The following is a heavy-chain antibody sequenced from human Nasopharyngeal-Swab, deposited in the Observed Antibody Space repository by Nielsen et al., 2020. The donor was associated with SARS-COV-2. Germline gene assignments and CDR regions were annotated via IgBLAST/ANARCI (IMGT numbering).Heavy chain of an antibody. J-gene: IGHJ4*02. CDR1: GFTFDDYA. D-gene: IGHD3-10*01. V-gene: IGHV3-9*01. Sequence: SLKISCAASGFTFDDYAMHWVRQAPGKGLEWVSGISWNSGSIGYADSVKGRLTISRDNAKNSLYLQMNSLRAEDTALYYCAKAPTMVRGVLDYWGQGTLVTVSS. CDR2: ISWNSGSI. CDR3: AKAPTMVRGVLDY.